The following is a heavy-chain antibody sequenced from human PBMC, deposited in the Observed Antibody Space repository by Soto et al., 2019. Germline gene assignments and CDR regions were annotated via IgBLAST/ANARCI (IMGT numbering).Heavy chain of an antibody. J-gene: IGHJ6*02. CDR3: VRRSTLSYHGMDV. Sequence: QEQLVESGGGVVQPGGSLRLSCAASGFIFSSYEMHWVRQTPGKGLEWVAIISYDGSTKYYSDSVKGRFTFSRDNSRNMLYLQMNSLRPEDAAVYYCVRRSTLSYHGMDVWGQGTAVTISS. V-gene: IGHV3-30-3*01. CDR1: GFIFSSYE. CDR2: ISYDGSTK.